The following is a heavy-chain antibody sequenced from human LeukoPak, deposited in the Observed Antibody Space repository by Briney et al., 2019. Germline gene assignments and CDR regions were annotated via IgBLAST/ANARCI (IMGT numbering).Heavy chain of an antibody. V-gene: IGHV1-24*01. CDR1: GYTLTELS. Sequence: GASVKVSCKVSGYTLTELSMHWVRQAPGKGHEWMGGFDPEDGGTIYAQKFQGRVTMTEDTSTDTAYMELSSLRSEDTAVYYCATDGRVLRFLETYYGMDVWGQGTTVTVSS. CDR2: FDPEDGGT. CDR3: ATDGRVLRFLETYYGMDV. J-gene: IGHJ6*02. D-gene: IGHD3-3*01.